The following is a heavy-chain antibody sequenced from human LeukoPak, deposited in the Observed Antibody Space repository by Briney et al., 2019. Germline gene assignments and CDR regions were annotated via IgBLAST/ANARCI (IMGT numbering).Heavy chain of an antibody. D-gene: IGHD3-22*01. Sequence: GGSLRLSCAASGFTFSSYDMSWVRQAPGKGLEWVSAISGSGGSTYYADSVKGRFTISRDNSKNTLYLQMNSLRAEDTAVYYCAKGSSNYYDSSGYLNFDYWGQGTLVTVSS. CDR3: AKGSSNYYDSSGYLNFDY. J-gene: IGHJ4*02. CDR2: ISGSGGST. CDR1: GFTFSSYD. V-gene: IGHV3-23*01.